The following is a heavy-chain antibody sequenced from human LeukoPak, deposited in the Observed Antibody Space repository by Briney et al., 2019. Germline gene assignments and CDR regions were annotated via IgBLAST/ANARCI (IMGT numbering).Heavy chain of an antibody. J-gene: IGHJ1*01. CDR1: GYTFTNYG. CDR2: ISGYNGNT. V-gene: IGHV1-18*01. Sequence: ASVKVSCKASGYTFTNYGISWVRQAPGQGLEWMGWISGYNGNTNYAQKVQGRVTVTTDTSTSTVYMELRSLRSDDTAVCYCARGYPLSTTAAGTYFQHWGQGTLVTVSS. D-gene: IGHD6-13*01. CDR3: ARGYPLSTTAAGTYFQH.